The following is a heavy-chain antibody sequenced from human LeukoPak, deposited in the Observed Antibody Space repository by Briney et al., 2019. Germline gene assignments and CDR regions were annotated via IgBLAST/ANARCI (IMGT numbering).Heavy chain of an antibody. Sequence: QPGGSLRLSCAASGXSFSSYEMNWVRQAPGKGLEWVSYISSSGSTIYYADSVKGRFTISRDNSKNSLFLQMNSLRAEDTAVYYCGRSGFCNSVSCYGLDLWGQGILVTVSS. V-gene: IGHV3-48*03. D-gene: IGHD2-2*01. CDR2: ISSSGSTI. J-gene: IGHJ4*02. CDR3: GRSGFCNSVSCYGLDL. CDR1: GXSFSSYE.